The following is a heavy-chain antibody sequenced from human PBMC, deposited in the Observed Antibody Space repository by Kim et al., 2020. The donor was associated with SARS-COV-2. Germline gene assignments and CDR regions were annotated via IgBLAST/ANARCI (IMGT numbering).Heavy chain of an antibody. CDR1: GFTFSSSD. CDR3: AKYYYASGSNWFDP. Sequence: GGSLRLSCAASGFTFSSSDMTWVRQAPGKGLEWVSSISGTTGATYHADSVKGRFAISRDNSKNTLYLQMNSLRVDDTAVYYCAKYYYASGSNWFDPWGQGTLVTVSS. J-gene: IGHJ5*02. CDR2: ISGTTGAT. D-gene: IGHD3-10*01. V-gene: IGHV3-23*01.